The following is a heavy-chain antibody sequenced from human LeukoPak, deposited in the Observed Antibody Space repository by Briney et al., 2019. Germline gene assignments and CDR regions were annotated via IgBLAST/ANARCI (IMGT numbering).Heavy chain of an antibody. J-gene: IGHJ5*02. Sequence: GSLRLSCAVSGFTLSNYAMSWVRQAPGKGPEWVSGISGGGTTTNYADSVKGRFSISRDNAKNSLYLQMNSLRAEDTAVYFCARGAQWLGPWGQGTLVTVSS. V-gene: IGHV3-23*01. CDR3: ARGAQWLGP. D-gene: IGHD6-19*01. CDR1: GFTLSNYA. CDR2: ISGGGTTT.